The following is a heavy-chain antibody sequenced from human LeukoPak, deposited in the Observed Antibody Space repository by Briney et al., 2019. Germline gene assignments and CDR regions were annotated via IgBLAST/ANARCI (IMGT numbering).Heavy chain of an antibody. Sequence: GGSLRLSCAASGFTFSSYAMSWVRQAPGKGLEWVSAISGSGGSTYYADSVKGRFTISRDNSKNTLYLQMNSLRAEDAAVYYCASAPRYSSGWYGGFDYWGQGTLVTVSS. D-gene: IGHD6-19*01. CDR2: ISGSGGST. CDR1: GFTFSSYA. V-gene: IGHV3-23*01. J-gene: IGHJ4*02. CDR3: ASAPRYSSGWYGGFDY.